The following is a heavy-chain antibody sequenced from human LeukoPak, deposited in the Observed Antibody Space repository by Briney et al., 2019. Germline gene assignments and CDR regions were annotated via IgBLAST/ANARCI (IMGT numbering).Heavy chain of an antibody. D-gene: IGHD6-19*01. J-gene: IGHJ4*02. CDR3: ARGSSGLEGGDY. Sequence: SETLSPTCTVSGGSISSYYWSWIRQPPGKGLEWIGYIYYSGSTNYNPSLKSRVTISVDTSKNQFSLKLSSVTAADTAVYYCARGSSGLEGGDYWGQGTLVTVSS. CDR2: IYYSGST. V-gene: IGHV4-59*01. CDR1: GGSISSYY.